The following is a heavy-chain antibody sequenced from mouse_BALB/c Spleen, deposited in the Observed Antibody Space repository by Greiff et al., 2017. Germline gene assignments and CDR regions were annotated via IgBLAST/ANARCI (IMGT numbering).Heavy chain of an antibody. Sequence: QPKGSLKLSCAASGFTFNTYAMNWVRQAPGKGLEWVARIRSKSNNYATYYADSVKDRFTISRDDSQSMLYLQMNNLKTEDTAMYYCVRRGYGNYPYAMDYWGQGTSVTVSS. CDR2: IRSKSNNYAT. J-gene: IGHJ4*01. CDR3: VRRGYGNYPYAMDY. V-gene: IGHV10-1*02. D-gene: IGHD2-10*02. CDR1: GFTFNTYA.